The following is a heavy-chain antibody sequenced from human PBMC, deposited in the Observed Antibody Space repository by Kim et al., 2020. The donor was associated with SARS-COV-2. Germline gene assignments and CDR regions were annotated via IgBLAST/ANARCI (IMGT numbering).Heavy chain of an antibody. Sequence: GGSLRLSCAASGFTFSNAWMSWVRQAPGKGLEWVGRIKSKTDGGTTDYAAPVKGRFTISRDDSKNTLYLQMNSLKTEDTAVYYCTTTLGYYDILTGSYGMDVWGQGTTVTVSS. J-gene: IGHJ6*02. CDR3: TTTLGYYDILTGSYGMDV. D-gene: IGHD3-9*01. CDR2: IKSKTDGGTT. CDR1: GFTFSNAW. V-gene: IGHV3-15*01.